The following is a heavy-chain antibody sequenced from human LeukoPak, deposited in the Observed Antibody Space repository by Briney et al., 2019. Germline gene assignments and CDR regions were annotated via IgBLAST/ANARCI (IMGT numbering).Heavy chain of an antibody. CDR2: IYSGDNT. V-gene: IGHV3-53*01. CDR1: GFTVSSNY. D-gene: IGHD6-13*01. J-gene: IGHJ4*02. CDR3: ARPPGIATDY. Sequence: GGSLRLSCAASGFTVSSNYMIWVRQAPGKGLEWVSVIYSGDNTYYADSVKGRFTISRDNSKSTLYLQMNSLRAEDTAVYYCARPPGIATDYWGQGTLVTVSS.